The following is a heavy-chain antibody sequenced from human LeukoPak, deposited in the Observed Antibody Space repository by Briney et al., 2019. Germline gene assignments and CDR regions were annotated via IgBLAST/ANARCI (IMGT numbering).Heavy chain of an antibody. CDR1: GGSISSYY. J-gene: IGHJ4*02. CDR3: ARVPTDY. V-gene: IGHV4-59*08. CDR2: IYSSGST. Sequence: PSETLSLTCTVSGGSISSYYWSWIRQPPGKGLEWIGYIYSSGSTNYNPSLKSRVTISVDTSKNQFSLKLSSVTAADTAVYYCARVPTDYWGQGTLVTVSS.